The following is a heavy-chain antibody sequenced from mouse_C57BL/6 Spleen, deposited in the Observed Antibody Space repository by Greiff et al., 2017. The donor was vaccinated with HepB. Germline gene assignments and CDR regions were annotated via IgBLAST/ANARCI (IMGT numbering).Heavy chain of an antibody. CDR3: ARMSVGYSNLMDY. V-gene: IGHV1-81*01. CDR2: SYPRSGNT. D-gene: IGHD2-5*01. Sequence: QVQLQQSGAELARPGASVKLSCKASGYTFTSYGIRWVKQRTGQGLEWIGESYPRSGNTYYNEKFKGKATLTADNSSSTAYMELRSLTSEDSAVYFCARMSVGYSNLMDYWGQGTSVTVSS. CDR1: GYTFTSYG. J-gene: IGHJ4*01.